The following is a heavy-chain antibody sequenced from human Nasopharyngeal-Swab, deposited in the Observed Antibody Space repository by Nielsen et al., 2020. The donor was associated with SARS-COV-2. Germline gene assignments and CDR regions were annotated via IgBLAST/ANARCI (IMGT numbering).Heavy chain of an antibody. CDR3: ARLLGGFYYGSGSYSPFDWFDP. CDR1: GGSISSGGYY. D-gene: IGHD3-10*01. Sequence: SEPLSLTCTVSGGSISSGGYYWSWIRQHPGKGLEWIGYIYYSGSTYYNPSLKSRVTISVDTSKNQFSLKLSSVTAADTAVYCCARLLGGFYYGSGSYSPFDWFDPWGQGTLVTVSS. V-gene: IGHV4-31*03. J-gene: IGHJ5*02. CDR2: IYYSGST.